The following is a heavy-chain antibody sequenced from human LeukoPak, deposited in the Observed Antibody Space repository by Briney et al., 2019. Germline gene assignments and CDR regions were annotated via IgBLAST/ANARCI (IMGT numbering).Heavy chain of an antibody. V-gene: IGHV1-18*01. Sequence: ASVKVSCKASGYTFTSYGISWVRQAPGQGLEWMGWISVYNGNTNYAQKLQGRVTMTTDTSTSTAYMELRSLRSDDTAVYYCARDGYCSGGSCRNWFDPWGQGTLVAVSS. CDR2: ISVYNGNT. J-gene: IGHJ5*02. D-gene: IGHD2-15*01. CDR3: ARDGYCSGGSCRNWFDP. CDR1: GYTFTSYG.